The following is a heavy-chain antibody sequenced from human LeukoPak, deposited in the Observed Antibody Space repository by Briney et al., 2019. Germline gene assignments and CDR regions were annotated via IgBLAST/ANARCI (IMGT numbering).Heavy chain of an antibody. CDR3: ARVKQWLPPDY. V-gene: IGHV3-48*03. CDR1: GFTFSSYE. Sequence: PGGSLRLSCAASGFTFSSYEMNWVRQAPGKGLEWVSYISSSGSTIYYADSVKGRFTISRDNAKNSLYLQMNSLRAEDTAVYYCARVKQWLPPDYWGQGTLVTVSS. D-gene: IGHD6-19*01. CDR2: ISSSGSTI. J-gene: IGHJ4*02.